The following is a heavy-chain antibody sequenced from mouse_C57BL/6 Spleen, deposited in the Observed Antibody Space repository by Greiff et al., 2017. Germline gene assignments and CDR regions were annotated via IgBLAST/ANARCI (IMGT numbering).Heavy chain of an antibody. Sequence: VKLMESGAELVRPGASVTLSCKASGYTFTDYELHWVKQTPVHGLEWIGAIDPETGGTAYNQKFKGKAILTADKSSSTAYMELRSLTSEDSAVYYCTRSRYDYDYAMDYWGQGTSVTVSS. CDR1: GYTFTDYE. CDR3: TRSRYDYDYAMDY. V-gene: IGHV1-15*01. CDR2: IDPETGGT. D-gene: IGHD2-4*01. J-gene: IGHJ4*01.